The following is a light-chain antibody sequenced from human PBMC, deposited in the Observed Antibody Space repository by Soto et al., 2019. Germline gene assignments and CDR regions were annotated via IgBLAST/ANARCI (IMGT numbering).Light chain of an antibody. Sequence: QSALTQPPSVSGSPGQAVTISCTGTSSDVGSDNRLSWYQQPPGTAPKLIMYEVNTRPSGVPDRFSGSKSGSTASLTISGLQAEDEADYYCSLYISGSTYVFGTGTKVTVL. J-gene: IGLJ1*01. V-gene: IGLV2-18*01. CDR1: SSDVGSDNR. CDR3: SLYISGSTYV. CDR2: EVN.